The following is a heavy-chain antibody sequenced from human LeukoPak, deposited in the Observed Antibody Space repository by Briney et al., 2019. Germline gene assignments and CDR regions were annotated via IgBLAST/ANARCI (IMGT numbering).Heavy chain of an antibody. CDR2: IIPIFGTA. CDR1: GGTFSSYA. J-gene: IGHJ4*02. CDR3: ATQHTVAGTELVG. D-gene: IGHD6-19*01. Sequence: SVKVSCKASGGTFSSYAISWVRQAPGQGLEWMGGIIPIFGTANYAQKLQGRVTMTTDTSTSTAYMELSSLRSEDTAVYYCATQHTVAGTELVGWGQGTLVTVSS. V-gene: IGHV1-69*05.